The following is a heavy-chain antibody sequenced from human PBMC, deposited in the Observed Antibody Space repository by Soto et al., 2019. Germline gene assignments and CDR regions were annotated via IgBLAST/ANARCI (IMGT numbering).Heavy chain of an antibody. Sequence: PGGSLRLSCSASGFTFRSYGMHWVRQAPGKGLEWVAVISYDGSNKYYADSVKGRFTVSRDNSKNTLYLQMNSLRAEDTAVYYCAKIGLEWLPKLHGMDVWGQGTTVTVSS. CDR2: ISYDGSNK. D-gene: IGHD3-3*01. V-gene: IGHV3-30*18. J-gene: IGHJ6*02. CDR1: GFTFRSYG. CDR3: AKIGLEWLPKLHGMDV.